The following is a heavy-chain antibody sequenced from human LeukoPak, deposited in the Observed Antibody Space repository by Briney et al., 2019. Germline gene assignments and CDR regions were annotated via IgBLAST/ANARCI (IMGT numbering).Heavy chain of an antibody. CDR2: ISSDGSNT. Sequence: TGGSLRLSCAASGFTFSSYGMHWVRQAPGKGLEWVAVISSDGSNTHYAVSVRGRFTISRDNSENTLYLQINTLRAEDTAVYYCAKQENGLDSWGQGTLVTVSS. V-gene: IGHV3-30*18. J-gene: IGHJ4*02. D-gene: IGHD1-1*01. CDR1: GFTFSSYG. CDR3: AKQENGLDS.